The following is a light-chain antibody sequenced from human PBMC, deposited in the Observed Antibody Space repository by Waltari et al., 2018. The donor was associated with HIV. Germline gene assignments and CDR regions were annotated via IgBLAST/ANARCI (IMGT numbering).Light chain of an antibody. Sequence: SALTQPASVSGSPGQSITISCTGTSSDVGGYNYVSWYQQHPGKAPKLMIYEVSNRPSGVSNRFSGSKSDNTASLTISGLQAEDEADYYCSSYTSSSTQVFGGGTKLTVL. V-gene: IGLV2-14*01. J-gene: IGLJ3*02. CDR2: EVS. CDR1: SSDVGGYNY. CDR3: SSYTSSSTQV.